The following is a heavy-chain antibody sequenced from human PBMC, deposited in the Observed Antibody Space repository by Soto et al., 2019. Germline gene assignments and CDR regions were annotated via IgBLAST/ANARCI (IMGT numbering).Heavy chain of an antibody. V-gene: IGHV3-30*18. CDR3: AKEGGAYNWNYGAFDI. CDR1: GFTFSSYG. J-gene: IGHJ3*02. Sequence: GGSLRLSCAASGFTFSSYGMHWVRQAPGKGLEWVAVISYDGSNKYYADSVKGRFTISRDNSKNTLYLQMNSLRAEDTAVYYCAKEGGAYNWNYGAFDIWGQGTMVTVSS. CDR2: ISYDGSNK. D-gene: IGHD1-7*01.